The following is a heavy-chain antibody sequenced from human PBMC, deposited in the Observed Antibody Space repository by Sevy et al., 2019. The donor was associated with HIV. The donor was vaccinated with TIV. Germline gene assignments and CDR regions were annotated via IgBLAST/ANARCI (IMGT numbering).Heavy chain of an antibody. CDR1: GFTFSSYW. CDR3: ARVYCSGGSCYQYYFDY. Sequence: GGSLRLSCAASGFTFSSYWMSWVRQAPGKGLEWVAKIKQDGSEKYYVDSVKGRFTISRDNAKNSLYLQMNSLRAEDTAVYYCARVYCSGGSCYQYYFDYWGQGTLVTVSS. CDR2: IKQDGSEK. J-gene: IGHJ4*02. V-gene: IGHV3-7*03. D-gene: IGHD2-15*01.